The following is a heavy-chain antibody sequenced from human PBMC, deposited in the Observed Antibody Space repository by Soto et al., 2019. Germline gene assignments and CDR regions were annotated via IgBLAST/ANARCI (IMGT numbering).Heavy chain of an antibody. CDR1: GFTFSSYS. D-gene: IGHD1-20*01. J-gene: IGHJ6*02. V-gene: IGHV3-21*01. Sequence: GGSLRLSCAASGFTFSSYSMNWVRQAPGKGLEWVSSISSSSSYIYYADSVKGRFTISRDNAKNSLYLQMNSLRAEDTAVYYCARDRSNWNDSPEYYYGMDVWGQGTTVTVSS. CDR3: ARDRSNWNDSPEYYYGMDV. CDR2: ISSSSSYI.